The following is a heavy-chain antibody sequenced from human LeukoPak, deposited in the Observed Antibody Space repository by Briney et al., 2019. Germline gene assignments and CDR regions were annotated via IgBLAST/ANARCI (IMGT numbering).Heavy chain of an antibody. J-gene: IGHJ6*03. D-gene: IGHD3-9*01. CDR3: ARVPGGWNILTGGHYYMDV. CDR1: GGSISKTGYY. Sequence: SSETLSLTCTVSGGSISKTGYYWGWIRQPPGKGLQWIGSLSYSESTYYNSSLKSRVTVSVDTSKNQFSLKLSSVTAADTAVYYCARVPGGWNILTGGHYYMDVWGKGTTVTVSS. V-gene: IGHV4-39*01. CDR2: LSYSEST.